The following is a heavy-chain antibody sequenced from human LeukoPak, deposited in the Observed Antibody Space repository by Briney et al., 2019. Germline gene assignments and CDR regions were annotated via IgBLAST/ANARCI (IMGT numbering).Heavy chain of an antibody. J-gene: IGHJ4*02. CDR3: ARDVDTAMGTYFDY. CDR1: GGSISSSSYY. D-gene: IGHD5-18*01. CDR2: IYYSGST. Sequence: SETLSLTCTVSGGSISSSSYYWGWIRQPPGKGLEWIGSIYYSGSTYYNPSLKSRVTISVDTSKNQFSLKLSSVTAADTAVYYCARDVDTAMGTYFDYWGQGTLVTVSS. V-gene: IGHV4-39*02.